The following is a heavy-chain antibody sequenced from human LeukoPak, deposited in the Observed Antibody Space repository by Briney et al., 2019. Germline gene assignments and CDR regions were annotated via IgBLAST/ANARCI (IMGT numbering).Heavy chain of an antibody. CDR1: GYTFTGYY. D-gene: IGHD5-18*01. J-gene: IGHJ4*02. Sequence: ASVKVSCKASGYTFTGYYMHWVRQAPGQGLEWTGWINPNSGGTNYAQKFQGRVTMTRDTSISTAYMELSRLRSDDTAVYYCACGIQLWDPLDYWGQGTLVTVSS. V-gene: IGHV1-2*02. CDR3: ACGIQLWDPLDY. CDR2: INPNSGGT.